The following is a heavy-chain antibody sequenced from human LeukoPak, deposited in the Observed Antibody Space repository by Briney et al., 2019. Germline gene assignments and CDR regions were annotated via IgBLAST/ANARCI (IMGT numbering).Heavy chain of an antibody. CDR1: GFTFSNAW. J-gene: IGHJ6*03. D-gene: IGHD6-13*01. CDR2: IKSKTDGGTT. V-gene: IGHV3-15*01. CDR3: TRPPGIAAAGTPSIYYYYYMDV. Sequence: KPGGSLRLSCAASGFTFSNAWMSWVRQAPGKGLEWVGRIKSKTDGGTTDYAAPVKGRFTISRDDSKNTLYLQMNSLKTEDTAVYYCTRPPGIAAAGTPSIYYYYYMDVWGKGTTVTISS.